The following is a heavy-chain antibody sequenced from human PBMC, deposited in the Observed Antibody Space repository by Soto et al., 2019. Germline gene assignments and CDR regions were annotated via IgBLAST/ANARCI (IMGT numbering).Heavy chain of an antibody. J-gene: IGHJ6*02. V-gene: IGHV1-46*01. CDR2: INPSGGST. CDR1: GYTFSSYY. D-gene: IGHD3-10*01. CDR3: ARGSLPYGSGSYYRYYYYGMDV. Sequence: ASVKVSCKASGYTFSSYYMHWVRQAPGQGLEWMGIINPSGGSTSYAQKFQGRVTMTRDTSTSTVYMELSSLRSEDTAVYYCARGSLPYGSGSYYRYYYYGMDVWGQGTTVTVS.